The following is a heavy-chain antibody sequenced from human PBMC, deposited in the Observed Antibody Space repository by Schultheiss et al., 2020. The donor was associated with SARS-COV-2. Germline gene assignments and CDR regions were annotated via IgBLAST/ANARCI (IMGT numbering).Heavy chain of an antibody. Sequence: GSLRLSCTVSGGSISSYYWSWIRQPPGKGLEWIGYIYYSGSTNYNPSLKSRVTISVDTSKNQFSLKLSSVTAADTAVYYCARAWETSYYDILTGYNWFDPWGQGTLVTVSS. CDR2: IYYSGST. CDR3: ARAWETSYYDILTGYNWFDP. V-gene: IGHV4-59*01. J-gene: IGHJ5*02. CDR1: GGSISSYY. D-gene: IGHD3-9*01.